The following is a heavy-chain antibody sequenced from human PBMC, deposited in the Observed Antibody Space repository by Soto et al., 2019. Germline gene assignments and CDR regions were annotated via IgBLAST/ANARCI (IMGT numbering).Heavy chain of an antibody. J-gene: IGHJ6*02. V-gene: IGHV4-31*03. Sequence: QVQLQESGPGLVKPSQTLSLTCTVSGGSISSGGYYWSWIRQHPGKGLEWIGYIYYSGSTYYNPSLKSRVTISVDTSKNQFSLKLSSVTAADTAVYYCARDTGGRSSSGGAFYYYGMDVWGQGTTVTVSS. CDR3: ARDTGGRSSSGGAFYYYGMDV. D-gene: IGHD6-6*01. CDR2: IYYSGST. CDR1: GGSISSGGYY.